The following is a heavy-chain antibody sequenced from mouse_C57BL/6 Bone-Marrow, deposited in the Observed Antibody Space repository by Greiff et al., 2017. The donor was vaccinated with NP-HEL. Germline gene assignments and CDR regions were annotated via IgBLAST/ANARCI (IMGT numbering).Heavy chain of an antibody. CDR3: ARGHSSYYAMDY. Sequence: VQGVESGAELVRPGTSVKMSCKASGYTFTNYWIGWAKQRPGHGLEWIGDIYPGGGYTNYNEKFKGKATLTADKSSSTAYMQFSSLTSEDSAIYYCARGHSSYYAMDYWGQGTSVTVSS. V-gene: IGHV1-63*01. D-gene: IGHD1-1*01. CDR1: GYTFTNYW. CDR2: IYPGGGYT. J-gene: IGHJ4*01.